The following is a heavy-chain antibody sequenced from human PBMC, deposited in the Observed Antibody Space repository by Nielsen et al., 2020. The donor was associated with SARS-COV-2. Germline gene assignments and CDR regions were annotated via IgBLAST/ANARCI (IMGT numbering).Heavy chain of an antibody. D-gene: IGHD2-2*02. V-gene: IGHV3-7*05. J-gene: IGHJ4*02. Sequence: GGSLRLSCAASGFTFSSYAMSWVRQAPGKGLEWVANINQDGSGKYYVDSVKGRFTISRDNAKNSLYLQMNSLRAEDTAVYYCARDPLYMWGQGTLVTVSS. CDR2: INQDGSGK. CDR1: GFTFSSYA. CDR3: ARDPLYM.